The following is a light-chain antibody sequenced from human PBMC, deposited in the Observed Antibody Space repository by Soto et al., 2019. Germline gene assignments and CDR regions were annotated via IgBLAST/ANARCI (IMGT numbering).Light chain of an antibody. V-gene: IGKV1-39*01. CDR3: QQSYSTTRT. J-gene: IGKJ1*01. Sequence: DIQMTQSPSSLSASVGDGVTVTCRASQSISSYLNWYQQKPGKAPKLLIYAASSLQRGVPSRFSGSGSGTDFTLTISSLQPGDFATYYCQQSYSTTRTFGQGTKVDIK. CDR2: AAS. CDR1: QSISSY.